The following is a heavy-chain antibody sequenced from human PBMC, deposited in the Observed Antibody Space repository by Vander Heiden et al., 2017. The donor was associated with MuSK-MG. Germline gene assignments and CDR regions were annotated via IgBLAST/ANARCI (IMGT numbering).Heavy chain of an antibody. J-gene: IGHJ4*02. CDR1: GFTFSSTA. CDR2: FSGSGGTT. D-gene: IGHD5-12*01. CDR3: AKVLTGYNSPFDY. V-gene: IGHV3-23*01. Sequence: EVQLLESGGGLVQPGGSLRLSCAASGFTFSSTAMSWVRQTPGKGLEWVSGFSGSGGTTYYADSVKGRFTISRDISKNTMYLQINSLRAEDTAIYYCAKVLTGYNSPFDYWGPGTLVTVSS.